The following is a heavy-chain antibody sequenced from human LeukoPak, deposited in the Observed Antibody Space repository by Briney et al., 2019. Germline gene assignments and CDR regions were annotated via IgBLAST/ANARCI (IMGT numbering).Heavy chain of an antibody. D-gene: IGHD1-26*01. CDR3: ARLPEPWELLIDY. Sequence: GESLKISCKGFGYSFRDYWIGWVRQMPGKGLEWMGIIYPGDSDTRCSPSFQGQVTISADKSISTAYLQWSSLKASDTAMYYCARLPEPWELLIDYWGQGTLVTVSS. V-gene: IGHV5-51*01. J-gene: IGHJ4*02. CDR1: GYSFRDYW. CDR2: IYPGDSDT.